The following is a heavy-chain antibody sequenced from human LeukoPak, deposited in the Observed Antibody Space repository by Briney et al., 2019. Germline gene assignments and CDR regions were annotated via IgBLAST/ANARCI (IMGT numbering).Heavy chain of an antibody. CDR2: IYYSGST. J-gene: IGHJ4*02. Sequence: SETLSLTCTVSGGSISSTSYYWGWIRQPPGKGLEWIGSIYYSGSTYYSPSLKSRVTISLDTSQNQFSLNLSSVTAADTAVYYCAREGFAYSYPHYFDYWGRGTLVTVSS. D-gene: IGHD3-16*01. CDR1: GGSISSTSYY. V-gene: IGHV4-39*07. CDR3: AREGFAYSYPHYFDY.